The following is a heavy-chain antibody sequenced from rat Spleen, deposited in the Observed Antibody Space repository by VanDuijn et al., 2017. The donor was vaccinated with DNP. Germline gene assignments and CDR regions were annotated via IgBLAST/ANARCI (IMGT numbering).Heavy chain of an antibody. J-gene: IGHJ3*01. D-gene: IGHD1-2*01. Sequence: EVQLVESGGGLVQPGRSLKLSCAASGFTFSDYNMAWVRQAPKKGLEWVATVIYDGSSTYYRDSVKGRFTISRDNAKTTLYLQMDSLRSEDTATYYCARQSAIRYSSRIFAYWGQGTLVTVSS. CDR3: ARQSAIRYSSRIFAY. V-gene: IGHV5-7*01. CDR1: GFTFSDYN. CDR2: VIYDGSST.